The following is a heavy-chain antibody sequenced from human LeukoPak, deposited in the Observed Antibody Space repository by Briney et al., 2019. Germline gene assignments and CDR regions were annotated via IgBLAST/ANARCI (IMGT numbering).Heavy chain of an antibody. CDR1: GFTFSSYA. CDR2: ISYDGSNK. Sequence: GGSLRLSCAASGFTFSSYAMHWVRQVPGKGLEWVAVISYDGSNKYYADSVKGRFTISRDNSKNTLYLQMNSLRAEDTAVYYCARDPIVVVPRYYYYGMDVWGQGTTVTVSS. CDR3: ARDPIVVVPRYYYYGMDV. J-gene: IGHJ6*02. D-gene: IGHD2-2*01. V-gene: IGHV3-30-3*01.